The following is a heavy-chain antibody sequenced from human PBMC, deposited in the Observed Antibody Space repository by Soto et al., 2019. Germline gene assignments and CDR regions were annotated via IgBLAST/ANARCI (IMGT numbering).Heavy chain of an antibody. CDR1: GYTFTSYD. D-gene: IGHD7-27*01. V-gene: IGHV1-18*01. J-gene: IGHJ4*02. Sequence: QVQLVQSGAEVKKPGASVKVSCKSSGYTFTSYDITWVRQAPGQGLEWMGWVSAYNGNTNYAQKFQGRVSMTKDTSTSTVYMEVRSLRSDDTAMYYCARDWGGFDYWGQGTLVTVSS. CDR3: ARDWGGFDY. CDR2: VSAYNGNT.